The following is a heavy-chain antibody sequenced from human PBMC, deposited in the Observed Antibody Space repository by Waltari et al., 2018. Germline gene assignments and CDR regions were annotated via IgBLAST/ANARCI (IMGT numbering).Heavy chain of an antibody. CDR2: IYWDDDQ. Sequence: QITLKESGPTLVKPTQTLTLTCTFSGFSLSTSGVGVGWIRQPPGKALEWLALIYWDDDQRYSPSLKSRLTITKDTSKNQVVLTMTNMDPVDTATYYCAHLDSSRRLSLGFDYWGQGTLVTVSS. D-gene: IGHD6-13*01. V-gene: IGHV2-5*02. J-gene: IGHJ4*02. CDR3: AHLDSSRRLSLGFDY. CDR1: GFSLSTSGVG.